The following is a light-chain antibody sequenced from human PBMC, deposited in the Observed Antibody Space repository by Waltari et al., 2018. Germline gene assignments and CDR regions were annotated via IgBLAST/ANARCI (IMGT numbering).Light chain of an antibody. CDR2: KAS. Sequence: IQVIQSPSTLSASVGDTVTISCRVSHRINIWLAWYQQKPGKAPKLLIKKASTLEDGVPSRFSGSGSGTEFTLTIKSLQPDDFGTDFCQQFDTDVTFGQGTKVEI. CDR3: QQFDTDVT. V-gene: IGKV1-5*01. CDR1: HRINIW. J-gene: IGKJ2*01.